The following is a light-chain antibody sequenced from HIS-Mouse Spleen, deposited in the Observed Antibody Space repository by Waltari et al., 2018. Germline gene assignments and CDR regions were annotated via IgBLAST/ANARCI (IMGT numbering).Light chain of an antibody. J-gene: IGLJ2*01. V-gene: IGLV3-10*01. Sequence: SYELTQPPSVSVSPGQTARITCSGDALPKKYAYWYQQKSGQAPVLVIYEESKRPSGIPGRFSVSSSGTMATLTISGAQVEDEADYYCYSTDSSGNHRVFGGGTKLTVL. CDR2: EES. CDR3: YSTDSSGNHRV. CDR1: ALPKKY.